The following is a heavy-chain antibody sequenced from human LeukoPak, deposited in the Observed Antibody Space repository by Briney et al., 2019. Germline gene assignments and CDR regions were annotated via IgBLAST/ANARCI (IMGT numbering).Heavy chain of an antibody. J-gene: IGHJ4*02. V-gene: IGHV1-69*13. D-gene: IGHD6-19*01. CDR3: ARGSGWDPSRGY. Sequence: ASVKVSCKASGGTFSSYAISWVRQAPGQGLEWMGGIIPILGTAKYAQKFQGRVTITADESTSTAYMELSSLRSEDTAVYYCARGSGWDPSRGYWGPGTLVTVSS. CDR1: GGTFSSYA. CDR2: IIPILGTA.